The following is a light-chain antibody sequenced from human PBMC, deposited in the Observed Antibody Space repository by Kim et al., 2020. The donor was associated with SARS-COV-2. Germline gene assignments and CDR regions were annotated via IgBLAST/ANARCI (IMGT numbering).Light chain of an antibody. J-gene: IGLJ2*01. CDR3: QSYDSSLSGSV. V-gene: IGLV1-40*01. CDR2: GTS. Sequence: QAVVTQPPSVSGAPGQRVTVSCTGSRSNIGAGYDVHWYQQLPGTAPKLLIYGTSNRPSGVPDRFSGSKSGTSASLAITGLQAEDEADYYCQSYDSSLSGSVFGGGTQLTVL. CDR1: RSNIGAGYD.